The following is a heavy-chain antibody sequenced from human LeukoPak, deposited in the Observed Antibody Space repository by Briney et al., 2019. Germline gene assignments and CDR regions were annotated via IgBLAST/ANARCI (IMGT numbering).Heavy chain of an antibody. Sequence: GGSLRLSCAASGFTFRSSTMNWVRQAPGKGLEWVSSISSSSSYIYYADSMKGRFTISRDNAKNSLYLQMNSLRAEDTAVYYCARDDGYYGSGSYYAIDYWGQGTLVTVSS. CDR3: ARDDGYYGSGSYYAIDY. CDR1: GFTFRSST. J-gene: IGHJ4*02. CDR2: ISSSSSYI. D-gene: IGHD3-10*01. V-gene: IGHV3-21*06.